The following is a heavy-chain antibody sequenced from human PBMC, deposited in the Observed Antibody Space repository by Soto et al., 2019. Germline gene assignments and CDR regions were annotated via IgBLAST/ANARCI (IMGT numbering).Heavy chain of an antibody. CDR2: ISAYNGNT. CDR3: ATGGQFGSSRFRNDH. J-gene: IGHJ5*02. D-gene: IGHD3-10*01. CDR1: GYTFTSYG. V-gene: IGHV1-18*01. Sequence: GASVKVSCKASGYTFTSYGITWVRQAPGQGLEWMGWISAYNGNTYYTQKFQDRVTMTTDASTSTASMELRSLRSDDTAVYFCATGGQFGSSRFRNDHWGQGTLVTSP.